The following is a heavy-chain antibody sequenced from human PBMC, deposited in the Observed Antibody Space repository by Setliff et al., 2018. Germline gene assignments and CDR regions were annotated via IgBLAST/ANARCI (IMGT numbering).Heavy chain of an antibody. V-gene: IGHV4-59*12. CDR3: ARYGTEYGDYEIPGDV. CDR1: GGSISSSY. J-gene: IGHJ6*04. CDR2: IYSSGSS. Sequence: SETLSLTCTVSGGSISSSYWSWIRQPPGKGLEWIGYIYSSGSSNNNPSLKGRVSISVDTSKKQFYLKLTSVTAADTAVYYCARYGTEYGDYEIPGDVWGKGTTVTVSS. D-gene: IGHD4-17*01.